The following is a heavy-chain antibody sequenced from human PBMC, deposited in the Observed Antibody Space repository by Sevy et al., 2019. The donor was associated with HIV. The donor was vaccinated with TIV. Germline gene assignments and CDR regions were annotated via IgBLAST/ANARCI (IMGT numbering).Heavy chain of an antibody. CDR3: AKDGLYGGDFEYFQD. J-gene: IGHJ1*01. D-gene: IGHD2-21*02. CDR2: MTGSGGTI. V-gene: IGHV3-23*01. Sequence: GGSLRLSCAASGFSFSSYAMSWVRQAPGKGLEWVSSMTGSGGTIYYGDSVKGRFTISRDNSKNTLYLQMNSLRADDTAVYYCAKDGLYGGDFEYFQDWGRAPWSPSPQ. CDR1: GFSFSSYA.